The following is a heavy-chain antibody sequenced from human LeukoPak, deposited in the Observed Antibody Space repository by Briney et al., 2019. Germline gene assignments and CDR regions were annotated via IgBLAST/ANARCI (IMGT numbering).Heavy chain of an antibody. V-gene: IGHV3-21*04. J-gene: IGHJ4*02. CDR2: ISSSSSYI. CDR1: GFTFSSYS. Sequence: GGSLRLSCAASGFTFSSYSMNWVRQAPGKGLEWVSSISSSSSYIYYADSVKGRFTISRDNSKNTLYLQMNSLRAEDTAVYYCAKDLAYGGNYYFDYWGQGTLVTVSS. CDR3: AKDLAYGGNYYFDY. D-gene: IGHD4-23*01.